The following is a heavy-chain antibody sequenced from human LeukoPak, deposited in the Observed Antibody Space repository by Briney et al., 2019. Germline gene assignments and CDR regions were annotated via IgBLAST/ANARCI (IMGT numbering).Heavy chain of an antibody. V-gene: IGHV1-2*02. CDR3: ARELNYDSSCYYFDY. J-gene: IGHJ4*02. D-gene: IGHD3-22*01. Sequence: ASVTVSCKASGYTFTVYFMHWVRQAPGQGLEWMGWINPNSGCTNYAQKFQGGVTMTRDTSISTAYMELSRLRSDDTAVYYCARELNYDSSCYYFDYWGKGTLVSSSS. CDR2: INPNSGCT. CDR1: GYTFTVYF.